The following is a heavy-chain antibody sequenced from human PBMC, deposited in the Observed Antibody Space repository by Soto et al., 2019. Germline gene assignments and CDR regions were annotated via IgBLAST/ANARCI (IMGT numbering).Heavy chain of an antibody. CDR3: ARVTQNYYDSSGYSYYFDY. CDR2: IIPIFGTA. Sequence: GASVKVSCKASGGTFSSYAISWVRQAPGQGLEWMGGIIPIFGTANYAQKFQGRVTITADESTSTAYMELSSLRSEDTAVYYCARVTQNYYDSSGYSYYFDYWGKGTLVTVSS. CDR1: GGTFSSYA. V-gene: IGHV1-69*13. D-gene: IGHD3-22*01. J-gene: IGHJ4*02.